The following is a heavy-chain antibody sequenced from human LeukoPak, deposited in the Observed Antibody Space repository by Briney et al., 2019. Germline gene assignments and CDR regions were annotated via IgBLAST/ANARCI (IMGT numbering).Heavy chain of an antibody. J-gene: IGHJ4*02. CDR1: GVSFSGYY. V-gene: IGHV4-34*01. CDR3: ARGGIGWYCSGGSCYYFDN. Sequence: SETLSLTCAVYGVSFSGYYWSWIRQPPGKGLEWIGEINHSGSTNYNPSLKSRATISVDTSKIQFSLKLSFVPAADTAVYYCARGGIGWYCSGGSCYYFDNWGQGTLVTVSS. CDR2: INHSGST. D-gene: IGHD2-15*01.